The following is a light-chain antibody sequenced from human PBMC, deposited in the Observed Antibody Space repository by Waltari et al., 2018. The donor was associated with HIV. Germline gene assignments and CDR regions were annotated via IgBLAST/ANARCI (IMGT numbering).Light chain of an antibody. V-gene: IGLV2-23*02. CDR3: FSHAGSGIGV. J-gene: IGLJ3*02. CDR1: NSDVGPYIL. CDR2: EVT. Sequence: QSALTQPASVSGSPGQSITISCTGTNSDVGPYILVSWYQQQPGTAPKLIIYEVTKRPSRVSDRFSGSKSGNTASLTISGLQAEDEADYYCFSHAGSGIGVFGGGTKVTVL.